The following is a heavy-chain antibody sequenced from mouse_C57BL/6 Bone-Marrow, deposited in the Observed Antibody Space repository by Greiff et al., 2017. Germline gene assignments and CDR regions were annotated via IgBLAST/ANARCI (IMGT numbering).Heavy chain of an antibody. Sequence: VQLKESGAELVRPGTSVKMSCKASGYTFTNYWIGWAKQRPGHGLEWIGDIYPGGGYTNYNEKFKGKATLTADKSSSTAYMQFSSLTSEDSAIYYCARSDGYYAYYAMDYWGQGTSVTVSS. CDR3: ARSDGYYAYYAMDY. CDR2: IYPGGGYT. D-gene: IGHD2-3*01. J-gene: IGHJ4*01. V-gene: IGHV1-63*01. CDR1: GYTFTNYW.